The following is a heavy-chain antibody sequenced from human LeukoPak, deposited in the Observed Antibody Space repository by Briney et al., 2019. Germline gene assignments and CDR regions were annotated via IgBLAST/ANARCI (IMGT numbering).Heavy chain of an antibody. CDR2: SGSGGNT. J-gene: IGHJ4*02. CDR3: WTRGGSGSYYRWAVAY. CDR1: GFTVNTYA. D-gene: IGHD3-10*01. V-gene: IGHV3-23*01. Sequence: GGSLRLSCAASGFTVNTYAMSWVRQAPGKGLEWVSGSGSGGNTYYADSVKGRFTISRDNSKNTLFLQMDSLKADDTAVYYCWTRGGSGSYYRWAVAYWGQGTLVTVSS.